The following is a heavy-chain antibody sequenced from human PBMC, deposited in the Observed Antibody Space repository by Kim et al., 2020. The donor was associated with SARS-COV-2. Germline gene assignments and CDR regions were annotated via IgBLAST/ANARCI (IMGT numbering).Heavy chain of an antibody. CDR3: ARDDCSGNSCFSKDAFDV. V-gene: IGHV3-48*03. CDR2: ISSSGGVT. J-gene: IGHJ3*01. CDR1: GFIFSNHE. D-gene: IGHD2-15*01. Sequence: GGSLRLSCAASGFIFSNHEFNWVRQAPGKGLEWVSYISSSGGVTSYADSVKGRFTISRDNAKNSVDLQMDSLRADDTAVYYCARDDCSGNSCFSKDAFDVWGQRTMVRVSS.